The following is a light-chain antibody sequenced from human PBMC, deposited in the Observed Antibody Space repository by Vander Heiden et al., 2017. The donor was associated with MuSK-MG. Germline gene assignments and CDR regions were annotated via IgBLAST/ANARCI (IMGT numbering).Light chain of an antibody. J-gene: IGKJ5*01. CDR3: QQYYSTPGSIT. CDR2: WAS. Sequence: DIVMTQSPDSLAVSLGERATINCKSSQSVLYSSNNKNYLAWYQHKPGQPPELLIYWASTRESGVPDRFSGSGSGTDFTLTISSLQADDVAVYYCQQYYSTPGSITFGQGTRLEIK. V-gene: IGKV4-1*01. CDR1: QSVLYSSNNKNY.